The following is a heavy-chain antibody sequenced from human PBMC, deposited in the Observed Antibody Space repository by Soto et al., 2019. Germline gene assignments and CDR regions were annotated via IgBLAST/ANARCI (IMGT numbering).Heavy chain of an antibody. CDR3: AKDPDGAFNFDY. V-gene: IGHV3-23*01. J-gene: IGHJ4*02. CDR2: IGGSGGST. CDR1: GFTFSSYA. D-gene: IGHD1-26*01. Sequence: GGSLRLSCAASGFTFSSYAMSLVRQAPGKGLEWVSAIGGSGGSTYYADSVKGRFTISRDNSKNTLYLQMNSLRAEDTAVYYCAKDPDGAFNFDYWGQGTLVTVSS.